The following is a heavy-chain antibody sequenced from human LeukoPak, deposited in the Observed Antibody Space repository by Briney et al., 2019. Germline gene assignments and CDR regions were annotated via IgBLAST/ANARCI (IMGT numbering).Heavy chain of an antibody. Sequence: SETLSLTCTVSGGSISSYYWSWIRQPPGKGLEWIGYIYYSGSTNYNPSLKSRVTISVDTSKNQFSLKLSSVTAADTAVYYCARVGYSSGYYTFDYWGQGTLVTVST. D-gene: IGHD3-22*01. CDR1: GGSISSYY. V-gene: IGHV4-59*01. CDR2: IYYSGST. J-gene: IGHJ4*02. CDR3: ARVGYSSGYYTFDY.